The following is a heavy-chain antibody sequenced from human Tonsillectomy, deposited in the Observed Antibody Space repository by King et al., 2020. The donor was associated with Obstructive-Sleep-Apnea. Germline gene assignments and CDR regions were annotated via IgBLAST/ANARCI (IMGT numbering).Heavy chain of an antibody. D-gene: IGHD2-15*01. Sequence: VQLQESGPGLVKPSETLSLTCTVSGGSISSYYWSWIRQPAGEGLEWIGRIYTSGSTNYNPSLKSRVTMSVDTSKNQFSLKLSSVTAADTAVYYCARGYCSGGSCVSYNWFDPWGQGTLVTFSS. CDR3: ARGYCSGGSCVSYNWFDP. CDR2: IYTSGST. V-gene: IGHV4-4*07. CDR1: GGSISSYY. J-gene: IGHJ5*02.